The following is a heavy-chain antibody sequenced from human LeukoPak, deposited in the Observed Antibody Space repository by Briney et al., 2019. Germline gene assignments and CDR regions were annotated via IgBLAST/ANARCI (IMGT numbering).Heavy chain of an antibody. CDR3: AKEGQTPYSSKYSYDY. CDR1: GVTFSSHG. Sequence: GGSLRLSCAASGVTFSSHGMHWVRQAPGKGVERVAVVSNDGRTTYYADSVKGRFIISRDNSKSTLYLQLNSLRTEDTAVYYCAKEGQTPYSSKYSYDYWGQGTLVTVSS. J-gene: IGHJ4*02. D-gene: IGHD6-13*01. V-gene: IGHV3-30*18. CDR2: VSNDGRTT.